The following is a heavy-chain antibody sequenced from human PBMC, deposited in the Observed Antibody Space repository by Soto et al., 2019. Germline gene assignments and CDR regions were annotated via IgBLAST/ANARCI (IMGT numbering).Heavy chain of an antibody. Sequence: GGSLRLCCAASGFTVSSNYMSWVRQAPGKGLEWVSVIYSGGSTYYADSVKGRFTISRDNSKNTLYLQMNSLRAEDTAVYYCARGSPSSSLNFDYWGQGTLVTVSS. J-gene: IGHJ4*02. CDR3: ARGSPSSSLNFDY. D-gene: IGHD6-6*01. V-gene: IGHV3-66*01. CDR1: GFTVSSNY. CDR2: IYSGGST.